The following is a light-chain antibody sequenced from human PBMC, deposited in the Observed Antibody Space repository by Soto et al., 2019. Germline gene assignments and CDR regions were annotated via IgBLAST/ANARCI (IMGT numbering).Light chain of an antibody. Sequence: QSALTQPASVSGSPGQSITISCSGTSNDVGAYNFVSWYQQHPGRAPKLILYDVTSRPSNVSIRFSGSKSGNTASLSISGLRPEDEADYFCSSYTRTATRYVFGYGTKVTVL. V-gene: IGLV2-14*03. J-gene: IGLJ1*01. CDR3: SSYTRTATRYV. CDR1: SNDVGAYNF. CDR2: DVT.